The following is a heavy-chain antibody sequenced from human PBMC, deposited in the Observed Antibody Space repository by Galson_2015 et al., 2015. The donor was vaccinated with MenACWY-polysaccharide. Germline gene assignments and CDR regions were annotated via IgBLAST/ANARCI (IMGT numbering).Heavy chain of an antibody. J-gene: IGHJ2*01. V-gene: IGHV3-7*01. Sequence: SLRLSCAASGFTFSSFWMSWVRQAPGKGLEWVAIIKQDGSEKYYVDSVKGRFSISRDNAKNSLYLQVNSLRSEDTAVYYCARDPCDSSGYSRGSVFDLWGRGTLVTVSA. CDR3: ARDPCDSSGYSRGSVFDL. CDR2: IKQDGSEK. D-gene: IGHD3-22*01. CDR1: GFTFSSFW.